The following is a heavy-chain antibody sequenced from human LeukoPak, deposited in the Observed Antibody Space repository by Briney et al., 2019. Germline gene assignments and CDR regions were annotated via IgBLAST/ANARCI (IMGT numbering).Heavy chain of an antibody. D-gene: IGHD1-1*01. J-gene: IGHJ4*02. Sequence: PGGSLRLSCAASGFTFSSYAMHWVRQAPGKGLEWVAVISYDGSNKYYADSVKGRFTISRDNSKNTLYLQMNSLRAEDTAVYYCARDSRTVAAVDYWGQGTLVTVSS. CDR2: ISYDGSNK. CDR1: GFTFSSYA. CDR3: ARDSRTVAAVDY. V-gene: IGHV3-30*04.